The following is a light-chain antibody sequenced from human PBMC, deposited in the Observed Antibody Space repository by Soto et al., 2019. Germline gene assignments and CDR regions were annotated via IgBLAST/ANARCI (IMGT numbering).Light chain of an antibody. V-gene: IGKV3-15*01. J-gene: IGKJ4*01. CDR2: GAS. CDR3: QQYNNWPPLT. Sequence: ELVLTQSPGTLSLSPGDRATLSCRASQSVSSNLAWYQQKPGQAPRLLSYGASTRANGIPARFSGSVSGTEFTLTISSLQSEDLAVYYGQQYNNWPPLTFGGGTKVDIK. CDR1: QSVSSN.